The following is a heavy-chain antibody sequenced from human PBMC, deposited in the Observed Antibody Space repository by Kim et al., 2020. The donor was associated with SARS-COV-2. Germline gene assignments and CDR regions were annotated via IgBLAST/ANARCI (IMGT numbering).Heavy chain of an antibody. Sequence: GGSLRLSCAASGFTFSSYAMSWVRQAPGKGLEWVSAISGSGGSTYYADSVKGRFTISRDNSKNTLYLQMNSLRAEDTAVYYCAKAVEYSSGWVPSKLGYGMDVWGQGTTVTVSS. CDR2: ISGSGGST. V-gene: IGHV3-23*01. CDR3: AKAVEYSSGWVPSKLGYGMDV. D-gene: IGHD6-19*01. J-gene: IGHJ6*02. CDR1: GFTFSSYA.